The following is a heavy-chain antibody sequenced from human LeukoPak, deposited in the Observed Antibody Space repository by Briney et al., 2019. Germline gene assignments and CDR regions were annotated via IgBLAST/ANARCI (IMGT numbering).Heavy chain of an antibody. D-gene: IGHD3-3*01. Sequence: ASVKVSCKASGYTFTSYGISWVRQAPGQGLEWMGWISAYNGNTNYAQKLQGRVTMTTDTSTSTAYMELRSLRSDDTAVYYCAREYYDFWSGTTKFDPWGQGTLVTVSS. CDR1: GYTFTSYG. J-gene: IGHJ5*02. V-gene: IGHV1-18*01. CDR3: AREYYDFWSGTTKFDP. CDR2: ISAYNGNT.